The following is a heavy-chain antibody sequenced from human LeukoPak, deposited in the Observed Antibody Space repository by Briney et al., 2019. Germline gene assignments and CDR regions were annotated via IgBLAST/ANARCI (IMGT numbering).Heavy chain of an antibody. V-gene: IGHV5-51*01. CDR1: GYSFPTYW. J-gene: IGHJ4*02. CDR2: IYPDESNI. D-gene: IGHD2-2*03. Sequence: GESLKISCKGSGYSFPTYWIAWVRQMPGKGLEWMGIIYPDESNIRYSPSCQGQVTISADKSISTAYLQWSSLKASDTAMYYCARPPSRGYSSSFEYWGQGTLVTVSS. CDR3: ARPPSRGYSSSFEY.